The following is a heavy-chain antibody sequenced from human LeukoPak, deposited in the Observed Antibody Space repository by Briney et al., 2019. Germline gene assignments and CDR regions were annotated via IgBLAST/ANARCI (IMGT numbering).Heavy chain of an antibody. CDR1: GGTFSSYA. V-gene: IGHV1-69*05. Sequence: GASVKVSCKASGGTFSSYAISWVRQAPGQGLEWMGRIIPIFGTANYAQKFQGRVTITTDASTSTAYMELSSLRSEDTAVYYCARDRIQLWSNWFDPWGQGTLVTVSS. CDR2: IIPIFGTA. CDR3: ARDRIQLWSNWFDP. J-gene: IGHJ5*02. D-gene: IGHD5-18*01.